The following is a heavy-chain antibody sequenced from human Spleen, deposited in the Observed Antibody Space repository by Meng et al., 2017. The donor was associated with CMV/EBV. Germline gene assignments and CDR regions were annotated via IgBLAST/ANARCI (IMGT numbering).Heavy chain of an antibody. CDR1: GFTFSSYG. CDR2: IRYDGSNK. D-gene: IGHD6-19*01. V-gene: IGHV3-30*02. J-gene: IGHJ4*02. CDR3: ARDLGIAVANY. Sequence: GESLKISCAASGFTFSSYGMHWVRQAPGKGLEWVAFIRYDGSNKYYADSVKGRFTISRDNAKNSLYLQMNSLRAEDTAVYYCARDLGIAVANYWGQGTLVTVSS.